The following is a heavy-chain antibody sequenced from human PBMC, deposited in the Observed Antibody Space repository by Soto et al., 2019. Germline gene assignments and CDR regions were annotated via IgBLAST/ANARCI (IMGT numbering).Heavy chain of an antibody. D-gene: IGHD7-27*01. CDR3: ARASSRWGSEFAY. J-gene: IGHJ4*02. Sequence: EVQLVESGGGLIHPGGSLRLSCAASGLTVSGNYMGWVRQAPGKGLEWVSGIYSDGSTIYADAVKGRFTIFRDNSKNTLYLQINSPSDEDTSEYHCARASSRWGSEFAYWGQGTLVTVSS. CDR1: GLTVSGNY. CDR2: IYSDGST. V-gene: IGHV3-53*01.